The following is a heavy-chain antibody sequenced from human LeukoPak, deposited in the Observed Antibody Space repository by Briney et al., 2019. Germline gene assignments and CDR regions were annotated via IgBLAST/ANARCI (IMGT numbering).Heavy chain of an antibody. V-gene: IGHV4-39*01. J-gene: IGHJ4*02. CDR1: GGSISSSSYY. CDR3: ARRRRSSWYGY. D-gene: IGHD6-13*01. CDR2: IYYSGST. Sequence: SETLSLTCTVSGGSISSSSYYWGWIRQPPWKGLEWIGSIYYSGSTYYNPSLKSRVTISVDTSKNQFSLKLSSVTAADTAVYYCARRRRSSWYGYWGQGTLVTVSS.